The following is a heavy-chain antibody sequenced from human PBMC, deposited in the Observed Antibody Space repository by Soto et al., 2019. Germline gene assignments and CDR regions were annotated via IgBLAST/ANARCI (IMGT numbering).Heavy chain of an antibody. CDR1: GFTFSVFW. Sequence: GGSLRLSCAASGFTFSVFWMDWVRQAPGKGLEWVAKIKEDGSEKYYVDSVKGRFIISRDNARNSVYLQMNSLRAEDAAVYYCARVRPGNYRDYWGQGTLVTVSS. D-gene: IGHD3-10*01. J-gene: IGHJ4*02. V-gene: IGHV3-7*03. CDR3: ARVRPGNYRDY. CDR2: IKEDGSEK.